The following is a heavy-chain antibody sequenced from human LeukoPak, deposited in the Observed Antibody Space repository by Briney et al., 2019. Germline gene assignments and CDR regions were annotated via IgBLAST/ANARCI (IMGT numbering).Heavy chain of an antibody. D-gene: IGHD3-9*01. CDR3: ARDEYYDPLTGLGESYYFDL. V-gene: IGHV3-7*01. J-gene: IGHJ4*02. CDR2: IKQDGSEK. CDR1: GFTFSTYW. Sequence: PGGSLRLSCAASGFTFSTYWMSWVRQAPGKGLEWVANIKQDGSEKGYVDSVKGRFTISRDNAKNSLYLQLNSLRAEDTAVYYCARDEYYDPLTGLGESYYFDLWGQGTLVTVSS.